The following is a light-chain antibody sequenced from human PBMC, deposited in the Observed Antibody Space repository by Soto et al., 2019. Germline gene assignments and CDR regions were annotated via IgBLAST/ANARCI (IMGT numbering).Light chain of an antibody. CDR2: WAS. Sequence: EIVLTQSPGTLSLSPGERATLSCRASQSVSNNYLAWYQQKPGQPPKVVIYWASTRGSGVPDRFSGSGSGTDFTLTISSLQAEDVAVYYCQHYYSSPLTFGGGTKVDIK. V-gene: IGKV4-1*01. J-gene: IGKJ4*01. CDR3: QHYYSSPLT. CDR1: QSVSNNY.